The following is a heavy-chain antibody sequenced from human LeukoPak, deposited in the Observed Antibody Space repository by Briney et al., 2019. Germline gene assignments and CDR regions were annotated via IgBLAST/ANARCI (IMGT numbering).Heavy chain of an antibody. D-gene: IGHD2-15*01. Sequence: QTGGSLRLSCAASGFTFSSYGMHWVRQAPGKGLEWVAVISYDGSNKYYADSVKGRFTISRDNSKNTLYLQMNSLRAEDTAVYYCAKDYCSGGSCYSLYYYYYYMDVWGKGTTVTISS. CDR1: GFTFSSYG. CDR3: AKDYCSGGSCYSLYYYYYYMDV. J-gene: IGHJ6*03. CDR2: ISYDGSNK. V-gene: IGHV3-30*18.